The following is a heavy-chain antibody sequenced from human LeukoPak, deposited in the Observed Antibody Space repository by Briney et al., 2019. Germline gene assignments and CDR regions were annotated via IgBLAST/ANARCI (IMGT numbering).Heavy chain of an antibody. D-gene: IGHD3-10*01. CDR3: AKDRWSYYGSRIDY. CDR1: GFTFSSYA. V-gene: IGHV3-23*01. J-gene: IGHJ4*02. Sequence: GGSLRLSCAASGFTFSSYAMSWVRQAPGKGLEWVSILSGSGGSTNYADSVKGRFTISRDNSKNTLYLQMNSLRAEDTAVYYCAKDRWSYYGSRIDYWGQGTLVTVSS. CDR2: LSGSGGST.